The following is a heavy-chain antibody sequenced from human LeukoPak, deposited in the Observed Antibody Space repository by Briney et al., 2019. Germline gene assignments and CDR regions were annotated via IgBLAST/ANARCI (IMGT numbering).Heavy chain of an antibody. CDR1: GFRISNYW. CDR3: ARRANRDGYNYDYYDY. J-gene: IGHJ4*02. Sequence: GESLKISCQASGFRISNYWIGWVRQMPGEGLEWMAIIYAGDSGTRYSPSFEGQVTVSADKSINTAYMQWSSLKASYTAVYYCARRANRDGYNYDYYDYWGQGTLVSVSS. V-gene: IGHV5-51*01. CDR2: IYAGDSGT. D-gene: IGHD5-24*01.